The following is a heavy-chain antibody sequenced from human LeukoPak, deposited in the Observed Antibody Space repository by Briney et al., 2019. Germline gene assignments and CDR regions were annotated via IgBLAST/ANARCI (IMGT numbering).Heavy chain of an antibody. CDR1: GFTLSSYG. CDR3: AKDLTMVRGAPDY. J-gene: IGHJ4*02. D-gene: IGHD3-10*01. V-gene: IGHV3-23*01. Sequence: GGTLRLSCAASGFTLSSYGMNWVRQAPGKGLEWVSGISGSGGSTYYADSVKGRFTISRDNSKNTLYLQMNSLRAEDTAVYYCAKDLTMVRGAPDYWGQGTLVTVSS. CDR2: ISGSGGST.